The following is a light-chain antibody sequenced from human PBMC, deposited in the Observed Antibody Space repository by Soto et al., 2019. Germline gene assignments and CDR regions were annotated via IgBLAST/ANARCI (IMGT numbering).Light chain of an antibody. CDR1: SSDVGGYNH. CDR2: EVT. J-gene: IGLJ3*02. V-gene: IGLV2-14*01. CDR3: SSYTSQNTRV. Sequence: QSALTQPASVSGSPGQSITISCTGTSSDVGGYNHVSWYQQHPGKAPKLMIFEVTHRPSGVSSRFSGSKSGNTASLTISGLQAEDEADYFCSSYTSQNTRVFGGGTKLTV.